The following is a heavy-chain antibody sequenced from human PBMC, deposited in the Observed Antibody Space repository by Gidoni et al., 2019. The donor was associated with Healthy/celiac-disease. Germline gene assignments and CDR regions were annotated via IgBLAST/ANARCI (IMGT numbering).Heavy chain of an antibody. CDR1: GFSFRSYW. CDR2: TDNDGSST. D-gene: IGHD1-26*01. V-gene: IGHV3-74*01. J-gene: IGHJ4*02. Sequence: EVQLVESGGGLVQPGGSLRLSYAGSGFSFRSYWMHWVRQAPGKGLVWVSRTDNDGSSTSYADSVKGRFAISRDNAKNTLYLQMNSLRAEDTAVYYCARDLGGSYHYWGQGTLVTVSS. CDR3: ARDLGGSYHY.